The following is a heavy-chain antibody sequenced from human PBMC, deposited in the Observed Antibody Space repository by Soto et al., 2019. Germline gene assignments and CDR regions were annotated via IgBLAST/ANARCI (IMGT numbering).Heavy chain of an antibody. V-gene: IGHV3-7*01. J-gene: IGHJ6*03. CDR1: GFTFSNHW. D-gene: IGHD1-26*01. CDR3: AGDSWDYYHYMDV. Sequence: EVQLVESRGGLVQPGGTLRLSCAASGFTFSNHWMRWVRQAPGKGLEWVATIKEDGSEKYYVDSVKGRFTISRDNAKNSLYLQMYSLRAEVTALYYCAGDSWDYYHYMDVCCRGTKVTVSS. CDR2: IKEDGSEK.